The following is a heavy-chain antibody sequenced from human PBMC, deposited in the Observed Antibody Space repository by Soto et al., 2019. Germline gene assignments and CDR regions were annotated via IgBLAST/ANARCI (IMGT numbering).Heavy chain of an antibody. V-gene: IGHV1-8*01. CDR3: ARGRAWRDF. Sequence: GASVKVSCKASGYTFTSYDINWVRQATGQGLEWMGWMDPKSGNTDYAQKFQGRVTMTRNISISTAYMELSSLRSEDTAVYYCARGRAWRDFWGQGTLVTVSS. CDR1: GYTFTSYD. CDR2: MDPKSGNT. J-gene: IGHJ4*02.